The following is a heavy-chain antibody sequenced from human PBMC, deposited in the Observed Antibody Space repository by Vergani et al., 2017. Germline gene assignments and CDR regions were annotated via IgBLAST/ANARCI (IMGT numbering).Heavy chain of an antibody. Sequence: QVQLQESGPGLVKPSETLSLTCTVSGGSISSYYWSWIRQPPGKGLEWIGYIYYSGSTNYNPSLKSRDTISVVTSKNQFSLKLSSVTAADTAVYYCARGLVDTAVDYWGQGTLVTVSS. V-gene: IGHV4-59*01. D-gene: IGHD5-18*01. CDR1: GGSISSYY. CDR3: ARGLVDTAVDY. CDR2: IYYSGST. J-gene: IGHJ4*02.